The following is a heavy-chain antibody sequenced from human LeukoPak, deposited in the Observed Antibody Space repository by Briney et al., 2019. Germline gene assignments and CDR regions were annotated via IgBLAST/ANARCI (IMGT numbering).Heavy chain of an antibody. Sequence: ASLKVSCKVSGYTLTELSMHWVRHGLGKGLEWMGGFDPEDGETIYAQKFQGRVTMTEDTSTDTAYMELSSLRSEDTAVYYCAAMGPRVEDAFDIWGQGTMVTVSS. CDR3: AAMGPRVEDAFDI. CDR1: GYTLTELS. D-gene: IGHD2-21*01. V-gene: IGHV1-24*01. CDR2: FDPEDGET. J-gene: IGHJ3*02.